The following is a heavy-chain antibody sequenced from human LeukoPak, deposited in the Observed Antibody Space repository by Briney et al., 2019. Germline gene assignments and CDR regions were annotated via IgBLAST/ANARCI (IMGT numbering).Heavy chain of an antibody. CDR2: IYTSGST. CDR1: GGSISSYY. V-gene: IGHV4-4*07. J-gene: IGHJ5*02. CDR3: ARDWSDYDFWSGYYGPGYNWFDP. Sequence: SETLSLTCTVSGGSISSYYWSWIRQPAGKGLEWIGRIYTSGSTNYNPSLKSRVTTSVDTSKNQFSLKLSSVTAADTAVYYCARDWSDYDFWSGYYGPGYNWFDPWGQGTLVTVSS. D-gene: IGHD3-3*01.